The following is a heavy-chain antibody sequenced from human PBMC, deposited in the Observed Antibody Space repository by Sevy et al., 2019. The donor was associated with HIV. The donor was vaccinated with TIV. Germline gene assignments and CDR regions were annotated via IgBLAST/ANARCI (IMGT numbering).Heavy chain of an antibody. V-gene: IGHV4-34*01. CDR2: INHGGTT. J-gene: IGHJ3*02. Sequence: SENLSLTCAVYGGSFSGYYWSWIRQPPGKGLEWIGEINHGGTTNYNPSLKSRVTISVDTSKNQFSLKLSSVTAADTAVYFCARLEGRPADIWGQGTMVTVSS. CDR1: GGSFSGYY. CDR3: ARLEGRPADI. D-gene: IGHD1-1*01.